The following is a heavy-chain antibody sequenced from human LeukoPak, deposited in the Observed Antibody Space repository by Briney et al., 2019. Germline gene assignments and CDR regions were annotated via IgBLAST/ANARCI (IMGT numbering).Heavy chain of an antibody. D-gene: IGHD3-3*01. Sequence: SETLSLTCTVSGGSISGSYWSWIRQPPGKGLEWIAYMYNSGSTNYNPSLKSRVTISVDTSKNQFSLKLSSVTAADTAVYYCATPDAFGVVKGAFDIWGQGTMVTVSS. CDR1: GGSISGSY. CDR3: ATPDAFGVVKGAFDI. V-gene: IGHV4-4*08. CDR2: MYNSGST. J-gene: IGHJ3*02.